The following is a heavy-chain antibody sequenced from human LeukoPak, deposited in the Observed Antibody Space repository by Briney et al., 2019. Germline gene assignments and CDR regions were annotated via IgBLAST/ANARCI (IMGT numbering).Heavy chain of an antibody. CDR1: GFNFIGSY. V-gene: IGHV3-11*04. Sequence: PGGSLRLSCAASGFNFIGSYMSWVRQAPGKGLEWISYISDSGKTIYYADSVKGRFTISRDNAKNSLFLQMNSLRAEDTSIYYCVRFYSYVIDYWGQGALVTVSS. CDR3: VRFYSYVIDY. D-gene: IGHD5-18*01. CDR2: ISDSGKTI. J-gene: IGHJ4*02.